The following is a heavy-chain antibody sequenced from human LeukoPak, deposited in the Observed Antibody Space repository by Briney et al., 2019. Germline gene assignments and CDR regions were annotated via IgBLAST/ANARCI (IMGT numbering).Heavy chain of an antibody. Sequence: SENLSFTCTVSGGSISNYYWTWIRQRPGKGLEWIGYIYYSGSTNYNPSLKSRVTISVATSKTKFSLKLSSVTAADTAVYYCARTYSSSEFDPWGQGTLVTVSS. CDR1: GGSISNYY. CDR2: IYYSGST. D-gene: IGHD6-13*01. CDR3: ARTYSSSEFDP. V-gene: IGHV4-59*01. J-gene: IGHJ5*02.